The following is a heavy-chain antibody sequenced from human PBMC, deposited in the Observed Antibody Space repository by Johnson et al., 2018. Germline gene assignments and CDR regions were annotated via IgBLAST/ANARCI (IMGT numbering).Heavy chain of an antibody. D-gene: IGHD3-22*01. J-gene: IGHJ1*01. CDR1: GYTFTSYY. V-gene: IGHV1-46*01. CDR3: AREDRGYSSGYSH. CDR2: INPSVGST. Sequence: QVQLVQSGAEVKKPGASVKVSSKASGYTFTSYYMHWVRLAPGQGLEWMGIINPSVGSTSYAQKFQGRVTMTRETSTSTVYMELSSLRSEDSAVYYCAREDRGYSSGYSHWGQGILVTVSS.